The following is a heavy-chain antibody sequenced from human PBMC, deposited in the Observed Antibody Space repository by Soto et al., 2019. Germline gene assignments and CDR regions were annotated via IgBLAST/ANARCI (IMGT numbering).Heavy chain of an antibody. V-gene: IGHV3-23*01. CDR1: GFTFSSYA. J-gene: IGHJ4*02. CDR3: AKDPYPYVSSWLFDY. D-gene: IGHD6-13*01. CDR2: ISGSGGST. Sequence: GSLRLSCAASGFTFSSYAMSWVRQAPGKGLEWVSAISGSGGSTYYADSVKGRFTISRDNSKNTLYLQMNSLRAEDTAVYYCAKDPYPYVSSWLFDYWGQGTLVTVSS.